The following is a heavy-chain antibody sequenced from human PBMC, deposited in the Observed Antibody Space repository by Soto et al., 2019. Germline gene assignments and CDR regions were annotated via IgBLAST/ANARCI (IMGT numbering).Heavy chain of an antibody. CDR1: GLPFSDNW. CDR3: TRDSFGSMPH. J-gene: IGHJ4*02. V-gene: IGHV3-74*01. CDR2: INNDGTIT. Sequence: GGSLRLSCVASGLPFSDNWFHWVRHAPGKGLVWLSRINNDGTITAYADSVRGRFTISRDDGKNTLYLQMNSLRDDDTAVYYYTRDSFGSMPHWGQGTSVTVSS. D-gene: IGHD3-10*01.